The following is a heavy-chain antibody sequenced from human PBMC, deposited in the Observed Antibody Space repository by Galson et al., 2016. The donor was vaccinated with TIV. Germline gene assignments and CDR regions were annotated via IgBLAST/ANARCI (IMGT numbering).Heavy chain of an antibody. Sequence: SVKVSCKASGYNFSNYDINWVRQAAGQGLEWMGWISTNNGKTNFAQKLQGRVSMTTDTSTSTAYMELRGLRSDDTAFYYCARDIMVRGVSHYHYGMDVWGQGTTVTFSS. J-gene: IGHJ6*02. CDR1: GYNFSNYD. V-gene: IGHV1-18*01. CDR2: ISTNNGKT. CDR3: ARDIMVRGVSHYHYGMDV. D-gene: IGHD3-10*01.